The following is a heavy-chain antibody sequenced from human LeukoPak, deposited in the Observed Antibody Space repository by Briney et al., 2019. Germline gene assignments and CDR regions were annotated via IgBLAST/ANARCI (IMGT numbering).Heavy chain of an antibody. CDR1: GYTFSNYW. Sequence: GESLKISCKASGYTFSNYWIGWVRQMPGKGLEWMGIIYPGDSDTRYSPSFQGQVTISADKSIKTAYLQWSSLKASDTAIYYCARHPIMYSSTYYYIDYWGQGTLLTVSS. CDR3: ARHPIMYSSTYYYIDY. V-gene: IGHV5-51*01. J-gene: IGHJ4*02. D-gene: IGHD6-13*01. CDR2: IYPGDSDT.